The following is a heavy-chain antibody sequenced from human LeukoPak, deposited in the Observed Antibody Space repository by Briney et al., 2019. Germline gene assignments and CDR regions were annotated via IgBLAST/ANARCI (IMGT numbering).Heavy chain of an antibody. CDR1: GFTFSSYS. J-gene: IGHJ6*02. D-gene: IGHD6-19*01. CDR3: ARGSSGWSAGYYYGMDV. Sequence: PGGSLRLSCAASGFTFSSYSMNWVRQAPGKGLEWVSSVSSSSSYIYYADSVKGRFTISRDNAKNSLYLQMNSLRAEDTAVYYCARGSSGWSAGYYYGMDVWGQGTTVTVSS. V-gene: IGHV3-21*01. CDR2: VSSSSSYI.